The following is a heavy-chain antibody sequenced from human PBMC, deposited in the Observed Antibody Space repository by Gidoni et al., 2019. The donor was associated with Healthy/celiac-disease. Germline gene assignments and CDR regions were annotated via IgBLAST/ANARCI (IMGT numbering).Heavy chain of an antibody. Sequence: EVQLVQSGAEVKKPGESRKISCKGSGYSFTSYWIGWVRQMPGKGLEWMGIIYPGYSDTRYSPSFQGQVTISADKSISTAYLQWSSLKASDTAMYYCARGSSSGWWQVVQVDYWGQGTLVTVSS. D-gene: IGHD6-19*01. V-gene: IGHV5-51*01. J-gene: IGHJ4*02. CDR3: ARGSSSGWWQVVQVDY. CDR1: GYSFTSYW. CDR2: IYPGYSDT.